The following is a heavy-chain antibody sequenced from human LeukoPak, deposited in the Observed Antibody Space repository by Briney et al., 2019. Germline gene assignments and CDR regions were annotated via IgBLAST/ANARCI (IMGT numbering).Heavy chain of an antibody. J-gene: IGHJ6*02. CDR3: ARRYDPYDMDV. Sequence: PSETLSLTCTVSGGSISSYYWSWIRQPPGKGLEWIGYINYSGSTKYNPSLKSRVTISVDTSKNQFSLKVSSVTASDTAFYYCARRYDPYDMDVWGQGTTVTVSS. D-gene: IGHD5-12*01. CDR1: GGSISSYY. CDR2: INYSGST. V-gene: IGHV4-59*08.